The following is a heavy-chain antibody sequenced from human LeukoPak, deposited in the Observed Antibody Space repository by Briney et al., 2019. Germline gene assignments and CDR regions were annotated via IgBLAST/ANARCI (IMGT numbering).Heavy chain of an antibody. V-gene: IGHV3-33*06. Sequence: GRSLRLSCAASGFTFSSYGMHWVRQAPGKGLEWVAVIWYDGSNKYYADSVKGRFTISRDNSKNTLYLQMNSLRAEDTAVYYCAKGVNYGDYGHDYWGQGTLVTVSS. J-gene: IGHJ4*02. CDR3: AKGVNYGDYGHDY. D-gene: IGHD4-17*01. CDR2: IWYDGSNK. CDR1: GFTFSSYG.